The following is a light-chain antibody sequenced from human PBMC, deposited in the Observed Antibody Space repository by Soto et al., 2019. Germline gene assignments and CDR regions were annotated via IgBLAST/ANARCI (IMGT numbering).Light chain of an antibody. CDR1: QSVSSSF. V-gene: IGKV3-20*01. Sequence: EIVLTQSPGTLSLSPGERATLSCRASQSVSSSFLAWYQQKPDQAPRLLIYGASSRATGLPDRFSGSGSGTDFTLTITRLEPEDFAVYYCQQYGSSPWTFGQGTKVEIK. CDR3: QQYGSSPWT. J-gene: IGKJ1*01. CDR2: GAS.